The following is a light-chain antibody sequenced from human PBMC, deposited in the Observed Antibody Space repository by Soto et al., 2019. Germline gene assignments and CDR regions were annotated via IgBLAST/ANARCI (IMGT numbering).Light chain of an antibody. CDR3: QQSYSSPPT. CDR2: AAS. Sequence: DIQMTQSPSSLSASVGDRVTITCRASQSISSYLNWYQQKPGKVPKLLIYAASSLQSGVPSRFSGSRSGPDFTLTISSLQPEDFATYYCQQSYSSPPTFGQGTKVDIK. V-gene: IGKV1-39*01. J-gene: IGKJ1*01. CDR1: QSISSY.